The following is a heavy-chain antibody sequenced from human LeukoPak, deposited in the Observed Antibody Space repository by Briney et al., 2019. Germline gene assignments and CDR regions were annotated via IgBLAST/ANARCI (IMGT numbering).Heavy chain of an antibody. Sequence: SETLSLTCTVSSGSISSYYWSWIRQPPGKGLEWIGYIFYSGSTNYNPSLKSRVTIPVDTSKNQFSLGLSSVTAADTAVYYCARGPTRYYFDCWGQGTLVTVSP. CDR1: SGSISSYY. CDR2: IFYSGST. J-gene: IGHJ4*02. CDR3: ARGPTRYYFDC. D-gene: IGHD4-17*01. V-gene: IGHV4-59*01.